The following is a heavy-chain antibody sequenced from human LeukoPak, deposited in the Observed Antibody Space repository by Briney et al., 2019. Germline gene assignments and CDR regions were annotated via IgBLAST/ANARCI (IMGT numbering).Heavy chain of an antibody. D-gene: IGHD5-24*01. V-gene: IGHV3-30*18. CDR1: GFTFSSYG. CDR2: ISYDGSSK. Sequence: PGGSLRLSCAASGFTFSSYGMHWVRQAPGKGLEWAAVISYDGSSKYYADSVKGRFTISRDNSKNTLYLQMNSLRAEDTAVYFCAKGGWLQSPTDYWGQGTLVTVSS. J-gene: IGHJ4*02. CDR3: AKGGWLQSPTDY.